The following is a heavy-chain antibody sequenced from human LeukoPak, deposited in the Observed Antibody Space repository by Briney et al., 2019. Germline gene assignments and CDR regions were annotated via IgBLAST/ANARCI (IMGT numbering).Heavy chain of an antibody. D-gene: IGHD5-12*01. CDR2: MNPNSGNT. Sequence: GASVKVSCKASGYTFTSYDINWVRQATGQGLEWMGWMNPNSGNTGYAQKFQGRVTMTRNTSISTAYMELSSLRSEDTAVYYCARSSRDGYNYLLYYFDYWGQGTLVTVSS. CDR1: GYTFTSYD. J-gene: IGHJ4*02. CDR3: ARSSRDGYNYLLYYFDY. V-gene: IGHV1-8*01.